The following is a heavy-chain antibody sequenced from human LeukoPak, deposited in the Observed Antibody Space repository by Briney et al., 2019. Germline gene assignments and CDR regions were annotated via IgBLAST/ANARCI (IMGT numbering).Heavy chain of an antibody. D-gene: IGHD3-10*01. V-gene: IGHV3-30*18. J-gene: IGHJ4*02. Sequence: GGSLRLSCAASGLTFSSYAMTWVRQAPGKGLEWVALISYDGGNKFYADSVRDRFTISRDNSKNTLFLQMNSLRIEDTAVYYCAKVFEVRGARRPKDYWGQGTLVIVSS. CDR1: GLTFSSYA. CDR3: AKVFEVRGARRPKDY. CDR2: ISYDGGNK.